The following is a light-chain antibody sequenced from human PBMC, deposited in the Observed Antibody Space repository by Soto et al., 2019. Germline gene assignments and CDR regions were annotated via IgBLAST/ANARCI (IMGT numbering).Light chain of an antibody. J-gene: IGKJ2*01. CDR3: QQSYSTPQYP. CDR1: QSISSY. Sequence: DIQMTQSPSSLSASVGDRVTITCRARQSISSYVNWYQQKPGKAPKLLIYAASSLQSGVPSRFSGSGSGTDFTLTISSLQPEDFATYYCQQSYSTPQYPFGQGTKLEIK. V-gene: IGKV1-39*01. CDR2: AAS.